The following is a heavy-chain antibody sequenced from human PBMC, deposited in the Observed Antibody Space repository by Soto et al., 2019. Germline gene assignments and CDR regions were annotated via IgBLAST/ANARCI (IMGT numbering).Heavy chain of an antibody. V-gene: IGHV3-64*01. D-gene: IGHD1-1*01. Sequence: EVQLVESGGGLVQPGGSLRLSCAASGFTFSRNAMHWVRQAPGKGLEYVSGIGSDGSNMFYANSVKDRFTISRDNSKNTLYLQMGSLRTEDMAVYYCARGDPYTATLRNDAFDIWGQGTMVTVSS. CDR3: ARGDPYTATLRNDAFDI. J-gene: IGHJ3*02. CDR2: IGSDGSNM. CDR1: GFTFSRNA.